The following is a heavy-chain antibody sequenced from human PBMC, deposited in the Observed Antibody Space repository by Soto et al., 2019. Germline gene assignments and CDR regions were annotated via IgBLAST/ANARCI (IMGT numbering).Heavy chain of an antibody. D-gene: IGHD6-19*01. CDR1: GFTLSSYG. CDR3: ARTLTEQWLAEGGFDY. V-gene: IGHV3-30*03. CDR2: ISHDGHYK. Sequence: QVQLVESGGGVVQPGRSLRLSCEASGFTLSSYGMHWVRRAPGKGLEWVAVISHDGHYKYYADSVKGRFTISRDNSKNTRYLQMNTLRAEDTAVYYCARTLTEQWLAEGGFDYWGQGTLVTVSS. J-gene: IGHJ4*02.